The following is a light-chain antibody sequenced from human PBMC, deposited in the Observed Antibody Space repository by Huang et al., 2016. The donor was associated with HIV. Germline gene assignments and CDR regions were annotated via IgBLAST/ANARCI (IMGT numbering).Light chain of an antibody. V-gene: IGKV4-1*01. CDR3: QQYYSSPQT. Sequence: DIIMTQSPASLAVSLGERATLNCSSSQSVYSSSTSKDYMAWFQQKPGQPPRLLLFWASTREAGVPDRFSGSGSGTHFTLTIASLEAEDAAIYYCQQYYSSPQTFGQGTRVEVK. J-gene: IGKJ1*01. CDR2: WAS. CDR1: QSVYSSSTSKDY.